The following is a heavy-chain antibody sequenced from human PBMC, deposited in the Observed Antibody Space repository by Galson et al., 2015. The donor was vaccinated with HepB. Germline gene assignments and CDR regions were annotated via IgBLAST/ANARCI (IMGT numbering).Heavy chain of an antibody. D-gene: IGHD6-19*01. Sequence: SLRLSCAASGLIVSNNYMTWVRQAPGKGLEWVSLIYGGGDTTYADSVMGRFTISRDVSKSTLYVQMTSLTTEDTAVYYCASSSDPTRNWHFDLWGRGTLVIVSS. CDR3: ASSSDPTRNWHFDL. CDR1: GLIVSNNY. V-gene: IGHV3-66*02. J-gene: IGHJ2*01. CDR2: IYGGGDT.